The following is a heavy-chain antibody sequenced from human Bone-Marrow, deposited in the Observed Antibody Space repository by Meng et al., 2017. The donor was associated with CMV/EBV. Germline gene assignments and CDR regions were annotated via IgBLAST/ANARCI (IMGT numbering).Heavy chain of an antibody. CDR3: ARDRGAYLFDY. CDR2: IYSGGDT. V-gene: IGHV3-53*01. Sequence: GESLKISCAASGFSVSSYYMSWVRQAPGKELEWVSIIYSGGDTYYADSVKGRFTISRGNSKNTLYLQMNSLRVEDTAVYYCARDRGAYLFDYWGQGTLVTFSS. J-gene: IGHJ4*02. D-gene: IGHD1-26*01. CDR1: GFSVSSYY.